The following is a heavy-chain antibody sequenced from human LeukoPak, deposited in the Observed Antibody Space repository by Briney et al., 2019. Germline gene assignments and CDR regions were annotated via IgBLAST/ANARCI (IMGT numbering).Heavy chain of an antibody. CDR3: AKVKSAVAGTRGGFDY. Sequence: ASVKVSCKASGYTFTSYYMHWVRQAPGQGLEWMGIINPSGGSTSYAQKFQGRVTMTRDTPTSTVYMELSSLRSEDTAVYYCAKVKSAVAGTRGGFDYWGQGTLVTVSS. CDR2: INPSGGST. V-gene: IGHV1-46*01. CDR1: GYTFTSYY. J-gene: IGHJ4*02. D-gene: IGHD6-19*01.